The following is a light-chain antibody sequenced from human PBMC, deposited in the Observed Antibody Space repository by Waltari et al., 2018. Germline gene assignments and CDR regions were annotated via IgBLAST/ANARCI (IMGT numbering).Light chain of an antibody. CDR2: TTN. V-gene: IGLV8-61*01. J-gene: IGLJ2*01. CDR1: SGSVATSTL. CDR3: CLYMGGGISV. Sequence: TVVTQEPSFSVSPGGTVTLICALTSGSVATSTLPARYQQTPGQAPRTLLYTTNTRSSGVPDRFSGSILGNKAALTITGAQADDECDYYCCLYMGGGISVFGGGTKLTVL.